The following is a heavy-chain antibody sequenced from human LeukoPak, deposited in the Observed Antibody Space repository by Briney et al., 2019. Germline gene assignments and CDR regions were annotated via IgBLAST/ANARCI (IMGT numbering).Heavy chain of an antibody. CDR3: ARFRPPYWYFDL. Sequence: GGSLRLSCAASGFTFSTYGMHWVRQAPGKGLEWVAVIWSDGSNKYYADSLKGRFTISRDNSKNTLYLQMNSLRAEDTAVYYCARFRPPYWYFDLWGRGTLVTVSS. CDR1: GFTFSTYG. CDR2: IWSDGSNK. V-gene: IGHV3-33*01. J-gene: IGHJ2*01.